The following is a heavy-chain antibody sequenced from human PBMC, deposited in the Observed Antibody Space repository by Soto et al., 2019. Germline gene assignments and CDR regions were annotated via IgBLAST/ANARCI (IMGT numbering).Heavy chain of an antibody. CDR2: IKSIYNGGTI. V-gene: IGHV3-15*01. Sequence: GGSLRLSCAGSGFTFSNAWMSWVRQAPGKGLEWVGRIKSIYNGGTIEYAAPMKGRFIITRDDSRATVFLQMNSLKTEDTAVYYCATGQYFDFWGQGTQVTVSS. J-gene: IGHJ4*02. CDR3: ATGQYFDF. CDR1: GFTFSNAW.